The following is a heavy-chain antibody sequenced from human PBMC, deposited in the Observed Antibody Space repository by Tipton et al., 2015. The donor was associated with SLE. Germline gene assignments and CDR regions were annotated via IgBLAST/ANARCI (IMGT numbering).Heavy chain of an antibody. CDR2: IYTSGST. V-gene: IGHV4-31*03. J-gene: IGHJ4*02. D-gene: IGHD6-6*01. CDR3: ARPPSYISPSEVLFDS. CDR1: GDSISSGGFY. Sequence: TLSLTCTVSGDSISSGGFYWTWIRQHPGKGLEWIGYIYTSGSTHSNPSLTSRIIISVDMSKNQFSLKLTSVTAADTAVYYCARPPSYISPSEVLFDSWGQGMLVTVSS.